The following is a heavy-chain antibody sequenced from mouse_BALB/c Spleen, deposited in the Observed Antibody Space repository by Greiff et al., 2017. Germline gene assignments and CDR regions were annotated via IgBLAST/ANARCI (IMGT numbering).Heavy chain of an antibody. CDR1: GFSLTDYG. CDR3: ARDNYGNYGFAY. J-gene: IGHJ3*01. D-gene: IGHD2-1*01. CDR2: IWGGGST. Sequence: QVQLQQSGPGLVAPSQSLSITCTVSGFSLTDYGVSWIRQPPGKGLEWLGVIWGGGSTYYNSALKSRLSISKDNSKSQVFLKMNSLQTDDTAMYYCARDNYGNYGFAYWGQGTLVTVSA. V-gene: IGHV2-6-5*01.